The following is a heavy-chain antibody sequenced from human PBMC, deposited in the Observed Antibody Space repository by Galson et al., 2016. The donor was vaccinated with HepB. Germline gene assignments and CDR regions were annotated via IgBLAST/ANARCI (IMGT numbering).Heavy chain of an antibody. V-gene: IGHV3-11*06. Sequence: SLRLSCAASGFTFSDYYMSWIRLAPGKGLEWISYVSSTSTYTNYADSVQGRFTISRDNAKKSLYLQMNRLRAEDTAVYYCARSLRVVVPATGKYSYGMDVWGQGTTVTVSS. CDR3: ARSLRVVVPATGKYSYGMDV. CDR2: VSSTSTYT. D-gene: IGHD2-2*01. CDR1: GFTFSDYY. J-gene: IGHJ6*02.